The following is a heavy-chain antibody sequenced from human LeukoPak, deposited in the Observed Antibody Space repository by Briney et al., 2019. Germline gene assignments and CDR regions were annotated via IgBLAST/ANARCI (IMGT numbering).Heavy chain of an antibody. Sequence: GGSLRLSCVASGFTFTNYPMNWVRQAPGKGLEWVSIITGGGATTYYADSVKGRFTISRDNSRNTVYLQMNSLRAEDTAVYYCARMIYYYYYIDVWGKGTTVTVSS. J-gene: IGHJ6*03. CDR2: ITGGGATT. V-gene: IGHV3-23*01. CDR1: GFTFTNYP. D-gene: IGHD3-16*01. CDR3: ARMIYYYYYIDV.